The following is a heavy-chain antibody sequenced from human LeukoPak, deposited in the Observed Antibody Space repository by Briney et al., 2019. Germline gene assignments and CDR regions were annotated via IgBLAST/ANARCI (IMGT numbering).Heavy chain of an antibody. V-gene: IGHV3-21*01. CDR1: GFSFSSYR. J-gene: IGHJ4*02. CDR2: ITSNSKDI. Sequence: PGGSLRLSCAAFGFSFSSYRMIWVRQAPGKGLEWVSSITSNSKDIHYADSVKGRFNISRDNAKNSLYLQMNSLRAEDTAVYYCARLLRRSGYYADYWGQGTLVTVSP. CDR3: ARLLRRSGYYADY. D-gene: IGHD3-3*01.